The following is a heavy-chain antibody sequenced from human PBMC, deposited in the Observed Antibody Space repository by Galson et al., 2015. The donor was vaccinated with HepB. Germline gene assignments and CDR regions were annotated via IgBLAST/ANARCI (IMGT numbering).Heavy chain of an antibody. J-gene: IGHJ4*02. V-gene: IGHV3-21*01. Sequence: SLRLSCAASGFTFSSYSMNWVRQAPGKGLEWVSSISSSSSYIYYADSVKGRFTISRDNAKNSLYLQMNSLRAEDTAVYYCARDKGGLIVGATGRFDYWGQGTLVTVSS. CDR3: ARDKGGLIVGATGRFDY. CDR1: GFTFSSYS. CDR2: ISSSSSYI. D-gene: IGHD1-26*01.